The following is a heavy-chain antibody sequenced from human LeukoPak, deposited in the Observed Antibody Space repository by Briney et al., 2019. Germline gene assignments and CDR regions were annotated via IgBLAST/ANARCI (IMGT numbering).Heavy chain of an antibody. CDR1: GGSISTSSYY. J-gene: IGHJ4*02. CDR2: IYYTGST. Sequence: SETLSLICTVSGGSISTSSYYWSWIRQPPEKRLEWIGTIYYTGSTYYNPSLKSRVTISVDASKNQFSPKLSSVTAADTAVYYCVCRPGSGSRYVDHWCQGTLVTVSS. V-gene: IGHV4-39*01. D-gene: IGHD3-10*01. CDR3: VCRPGSGSRYVDH.